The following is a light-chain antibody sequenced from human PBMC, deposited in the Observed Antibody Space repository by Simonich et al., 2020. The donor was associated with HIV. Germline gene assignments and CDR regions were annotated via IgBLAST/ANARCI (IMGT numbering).Light chain of an antibody. V-gene: IGKV1-39*01. J-gene: IGKJ2*01. CDR3: QQYYSTLSYT. CDR1: QRIDRS. CDR2: AAS. Sequence: DIQMTQSPSSLSASVGDRVTITCRESQRIDRSLNWYQQKPGKAPKLLIYAASSLQTVVPSRFSGSGSGTDFTLTINSLQAEDVAVYYCQQYYSTLSYTFGQGTKLEIK.